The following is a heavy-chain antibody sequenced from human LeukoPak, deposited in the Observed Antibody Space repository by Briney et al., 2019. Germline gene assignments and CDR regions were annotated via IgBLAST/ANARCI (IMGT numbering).Heavy chain of an antibody. CDR1: GFTFSSYG. D-gene: IGHD3-10*01. J-gene: IGHJ4*02. Sequence: GGSLRLSCTASGFTFSSYGMSWVRQAPGKGLEWVSAISGSGGSTYYADSVKGRFTISRDNSKNTLYLQMNSLRAEDTAVYYCAKAGGMVRGVIPHDYWGQGTLVTVSS. V-gene: IGHV3-23*01. CDR3: AKAGGMVRGVIPHDY. CDR2: ISGSGGST.